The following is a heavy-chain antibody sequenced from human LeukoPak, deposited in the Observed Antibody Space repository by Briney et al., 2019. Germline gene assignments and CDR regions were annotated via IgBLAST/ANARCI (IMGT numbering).Heavy chain of an antibody. D-gene: IGHD3-3*01. Sequence: GGSLRLSCAASGFTFSSYGMHWVRQAPGKGLEWVAFIRYDGSNKYYADSVKGRFTISRDNSKNTLYLQMNSLRAEDTAVYYCAKDVGFWSGYPDYWSQGTLVTVSS. CDR3: AKDVGFWSGYPDY. V-gene: IGHV3-30*02. J-gene: IGHJ4*02. CDR2: IRYDGSNK. CDR1: GFTFSSYG.